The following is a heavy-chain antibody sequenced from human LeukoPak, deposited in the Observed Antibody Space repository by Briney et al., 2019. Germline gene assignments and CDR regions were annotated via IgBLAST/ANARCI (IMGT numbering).Heavy chain of an antibody. V-gene: IGHV3-43D*03. CDR1: GFTFSNNW. Sequence: GGSLRLSCAASGFTFSNNWMTWVRQAPGKGLEWVSLISWDGGSTYYADSVKGRFTISRDNSKNSLYLQMNSLRAEDTALYYCAKGRIAVAAPDYWGQGTLVTVSS. CDR3: AKGRIAVAAPDY. D-gene: IGHD6-19*01. CDR2: ISWDGGST. J-gene: IGHJ4*02.